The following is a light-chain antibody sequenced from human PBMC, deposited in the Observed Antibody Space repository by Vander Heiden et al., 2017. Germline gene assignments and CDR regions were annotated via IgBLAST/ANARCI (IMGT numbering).Light chain of an antibody. CDR2: DAS. Sequence: DIQMTQSPSSLSASVGDRVTSTCRASQSISSYLNWYQQKPGKAPKLLIYDASSLQSGVPSRFSGSGSGTDFTLTISSLQPEDFATYYCQQSYSTPPTFGQGTKVEIK. CDR3: QQSYSTPPT. J-gene: IGKJ1*01. CDR1: QSISSY. V-gene: IGKV1-39*01.